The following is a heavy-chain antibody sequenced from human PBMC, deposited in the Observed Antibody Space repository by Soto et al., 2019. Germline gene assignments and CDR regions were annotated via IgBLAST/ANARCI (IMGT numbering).Heavy chain of an antibody. Sequence: EVQLVESGGGLVKPGGSLRLSCAASGFTFSSYSMNWVRQAPGKGLEWVSSISSSSSYIYYADSVKGRFTISRDNAKNSLYLQMNSLRAEDTAVYYCARDRRAGGGTFDYWGQGTLVTVSS. D-gene: IGHD3-16*01. CDR1: GFTFSSYS. CDR3: ARDRRAGGGTFDY. V-gene: IGHV3-21*01. J-gene: IGHJ4*02. CDR2: ISSSSSYI.